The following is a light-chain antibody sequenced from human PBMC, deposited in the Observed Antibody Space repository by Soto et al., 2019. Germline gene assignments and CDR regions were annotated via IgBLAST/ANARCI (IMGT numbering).Light chain of an antibody. CDR3: QQYGSSPYT. CDR1: ESVSSSH. Sequence: DIVLTQSPATLSLSPGERATLSCKASESVSSSHLAWYQQKVGQPPRLLLHDTSTRATGVPDRFSGSGSGTDFTLTISRLEPEDFAVYNCQQYGSSPYTFGQGTKLEIK. J-gene: IGKJ2*01. V-gene: IGKV3-20*01. CDR2: DTS.